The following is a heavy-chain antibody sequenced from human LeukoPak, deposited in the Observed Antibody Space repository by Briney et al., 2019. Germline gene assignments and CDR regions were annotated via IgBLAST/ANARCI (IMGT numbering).Heavy chain of an antibody. Sequence: ASVKVSCKASGYGFAGYYMHWVRQAPGQGLEWMGRITPNNGGTNYAQNFQGRVTMTRDTSISTAYMELSRLRSDDTAVYYCARGGSSFLDFDYWGQGTLVIVSS. D-gene: IGHD6-13*01. CDR2: ITPNNGGT. V-gene: IGHV1-2*06. CDR1: GYGFAGYY. CDR3: ARGGSSFLDFDY. J-gene: IGHJ4*02.